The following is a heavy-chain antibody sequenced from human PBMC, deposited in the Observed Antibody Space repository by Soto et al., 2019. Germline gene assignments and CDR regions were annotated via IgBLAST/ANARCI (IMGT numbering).Heavy chain of an antibody. V-gene: IGHV1-8*01. Sequence: ASVKVSCKASGYTFTMYDINWVRQATGQGLEWMGWMNPNSGNTGYAQKFQGRVTMTRNTSISTAYMELSSLRSEDTAVYYCARYYYDSSGYWAYYYYGMDVWGQGTTVTVSS. CDR1: GYTFTMYD. CDR2: MNPNSGNT. D-gene: IGHD3-22*01. J-gene: IGHJ6*02. CDR3: ARYYYDSSGYWAYYYYGMDV.